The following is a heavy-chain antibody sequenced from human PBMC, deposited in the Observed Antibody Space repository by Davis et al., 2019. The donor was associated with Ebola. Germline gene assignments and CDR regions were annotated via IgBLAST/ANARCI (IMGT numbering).Heavy chain of an antibody. D-gene: IGHD3-10*01. CDR2: IYYSGST. J-gene: IGHJ5*02. V-gene: IGHV4-31*03. CDR3: ARDRRLWFRELSP. Sequence: SETLSLTCTVSGGSISSSSYYWGWIRQPPGKGLEWIGYIYYSGSTYYNPSLKSRLTVSLDTSKNQFSLRLSSVTAADTAVYYCARDRRLWFRELSPWGQGTLVTVSS. CDR1: GGSISSSSYY.